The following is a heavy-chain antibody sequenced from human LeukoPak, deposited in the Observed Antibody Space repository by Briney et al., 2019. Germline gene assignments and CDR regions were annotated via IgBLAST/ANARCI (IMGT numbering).Heavy chain of an antibody. CDR3: ATSVVPAATGIGDP. V-gene: IGHV1-69-2*01. CDR1: GYTFTDYY. J-gene: IGHJ5*02. CDR2: VDPEDGET. Sequence: ASVKISCKVSGYTFTDYYMHWVRQAPGKGLEWMGPVDPEDGETIYAEKFQGRVTITADTSTDTAYMELSSLRSEDTAMYYCATSVVPAATGIGDPWGQGTLVTVSS. D-gene: IGHD2-2*01.